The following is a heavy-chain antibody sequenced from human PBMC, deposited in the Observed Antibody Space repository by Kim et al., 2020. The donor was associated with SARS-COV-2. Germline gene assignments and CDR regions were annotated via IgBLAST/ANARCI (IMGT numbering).Heavy chain of an antibody. CDR1: GFTFSSYS. CDR2: ISSSSSTI. Sequence: GGSLRLSCAASGFTFSSYSMNWVRQAPGKGLEWVSYISSSSSTIYYADSVKGRFTISRDNAKNSLYLQMNSLRDEDTAVYYCAREDRGWRGNWFDPWGQGTLVTVSS. D-gene: IGHD3-10*01. J-gene: IGHJ5*02. V-gene: IGHV3-48*02. CDR3: AREDRGWRGNWFDP.